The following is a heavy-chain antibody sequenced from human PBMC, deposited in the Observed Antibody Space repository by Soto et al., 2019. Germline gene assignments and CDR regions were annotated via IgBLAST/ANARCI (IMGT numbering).Heavy chain of an antibody. CDR1: GGSISSGDYY. CDR2: IYYSGST. V-gene: IGHV4-30-4*01. J-gene: IGHJ4*02. CDR3: VRYSGGERGFDY. Sequence: QVQLQESGPGLVKPSQTLSLTCTVSGGSISSGDYYWSWIRQPPGKGLEWIGYIYYSGSTYYNPSPKSRVTLSIDTSRNQFSLKLNSVTAADTAVYYCVRYSGGERGFDYLGQGTLVTVSS. D-gene: IGHD3-10*01.